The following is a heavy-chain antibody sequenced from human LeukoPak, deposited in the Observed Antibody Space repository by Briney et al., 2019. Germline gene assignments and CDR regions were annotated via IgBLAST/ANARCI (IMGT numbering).Heavy chain of an antibody. Sequence: ASVKVSCKASGYTFTGYYMHWVRQAPGQGLEWMGWINPNSGGTNYAQKFQGWVTMTRDTSISTAYMELSRLRSDDTAVYYCARGRSHYDFWSGFSLYYYYYGMDVWGQGTTVTVSS. CDR3: ARGRSHYDFWSGFSLYYYYYGMDV. J-gene: IGHJ6*02. CDR2: INPNSGGT. D-gene: IGHD3-3*01. CDR1: GYTFTGYY. V-gene: IGHV1-2*04.